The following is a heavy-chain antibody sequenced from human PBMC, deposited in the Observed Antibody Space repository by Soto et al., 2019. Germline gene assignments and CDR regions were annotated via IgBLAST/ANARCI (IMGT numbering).Heavy chain of an antibody. J-gene: IGHJ5*02. V-gene: IGHV4-31*03. CDR1: GDPLSYGSYY. CDR2: VYHTGPT. CDR3: AREGHSSWEWLDP. Sequence: QVQLQESGPGLVEPSQTLSLVCSVSGDPLSYGSYYWSWVRQSPGKATEWIGFVYHTGPTYYHPSLESRVTMAVDMSKNEFSLKLTSVTAADTATYYCAREGHSSWEWLDPWGQGILVTVSS. D-gene: IGHD1-26*01.